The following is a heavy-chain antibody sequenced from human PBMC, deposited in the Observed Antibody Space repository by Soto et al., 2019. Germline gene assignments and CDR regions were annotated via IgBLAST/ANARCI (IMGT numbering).Heavy chain of an antibody. CDR2: IIPIFGTA. V-gene: IGHV1-69*06. CDR1: GGTLSSYA. Sequence: ASVKVSCKASGGTLSSYAISWVRQAPGQGLELMGGIIPIFGTANYAQKFQGRVTITADKSTSTAYMELSSLRSEDTAVYYCARGGDIVVVPAAKENYYGMDVWGQGTTVTVYS. D-gene: IGHD2-2*01. CDR3: ARGGDIVVVPAAKENYYGMDV. J-gene: IGHJ6*02.